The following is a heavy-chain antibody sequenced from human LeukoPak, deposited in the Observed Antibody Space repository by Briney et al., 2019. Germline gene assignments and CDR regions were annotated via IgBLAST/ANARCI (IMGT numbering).Heavy chain of an antibody. CDR3: AKDQTVAGPFDY. D-gene: IGHD6-19*01. V-gene: IGHV3-9*01. J-gene: IGHJ4*02. Sequence: GGSLRLSCAASGFTFDDYAMHWVRQAPGRGLEWVSGISWNSGSIGYADSVKGRFTISRDNAKNSLYPQMNSLRAEDTALYYCAKDQTVAGPFDYWGQGTLVTVSS. CDR1: GFTFDDYA. CDR2: ISWNSGSI.